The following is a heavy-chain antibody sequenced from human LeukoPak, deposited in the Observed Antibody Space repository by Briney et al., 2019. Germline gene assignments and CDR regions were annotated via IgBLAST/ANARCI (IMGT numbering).Heavy chain of an antibody. CDR3: AKDRSEYGSGSYYPLDY. CDR2: ISGSGGST. J-gene: IGHJ4*02. V-gene: IGHV3-23*01. CDR1: GFTFSSYA. D-gene: IGHD3-10*01. Sequence: GGSLRLSCAASGFTFSSYAMSWVGQAPGKGLEWVSAISGSGGSTYYADSVKGRFTISRDNSKNTLYLQMNSLRAEDTAVYYCAKDRSEYGSGSYYPLDYWGQGTLVTVSS.